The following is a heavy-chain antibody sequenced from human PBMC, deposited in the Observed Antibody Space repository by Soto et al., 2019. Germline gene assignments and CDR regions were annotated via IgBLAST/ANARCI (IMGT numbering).Heavy chain of an antibody. D-gene: IGHD3-10*01. V-gene: IGHV4-39*02. CDR3: ARESMVRGVGIDY. CDR2: IYYSGST. CDR1: GGSISSSSYY. Sequence: PSETLSLTCTVSGGSISSSSYYWGWIRQPPGKGLEWIGSIYYSGSTYYNPSLKSRVTISVDTSKNQFSLKLSSVTAADTAVYYCARESMVRGVGIDYWGQGTLVTVSS. J-gene: IGHJ4*02.